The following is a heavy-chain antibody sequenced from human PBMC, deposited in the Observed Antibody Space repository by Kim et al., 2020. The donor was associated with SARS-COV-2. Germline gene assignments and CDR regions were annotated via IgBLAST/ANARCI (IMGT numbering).Heavy chain of an antibody. CDR2: IFYTGKT. V-gene: IGHV4-59*08. D-gene: IGHD6-19*01. CDR1: GASIGTDY. J-gene: IGHJ4*02. Sequence: SETLSLTCTISGASIGTDYWTWIRQPPGGGLEWIGYIFYTGKTSYNPSLKSRVSLSLDTSRNKFSLKLNSVTAADSAVYFCARLPDINGWPFDYWAQGTL. CDR3: ARLPDINGWPFDY.